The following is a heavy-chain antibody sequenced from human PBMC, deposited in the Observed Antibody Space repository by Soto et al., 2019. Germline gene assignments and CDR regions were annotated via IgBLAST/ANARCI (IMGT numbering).Heavy chain of an antibody. J-gene: IGHJ6*02. CDR1: GFTFSSYA. D-gene: IGHD1-7*01. V-gene: IGHV3-23*01. CDR2: ISGSGGST. CDR3: AKDRGYFNWNYVRVYGMDV. Sequence: GGSLRLSCAASGFTFSSYAMSWVRQAPGKGLEWVSAISGSGGSTYYADSVKGRFTISRDNSKNTLYLQMNSLRAEDTAVYYCAKDRGYFNWNYVRVYGMDVWGQGTTVTVSS.